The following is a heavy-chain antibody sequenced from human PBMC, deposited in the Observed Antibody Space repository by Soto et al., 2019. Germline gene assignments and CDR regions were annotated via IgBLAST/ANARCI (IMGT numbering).Heavy chain of an antibody. D-gene: IGHD2-8*01. V-gene: IGHV1-18*01. Sequence: QGQLVQSGGEVKKSGASVKVSCKASGYTFSRYGISWVRQAPGQGLEWMGWISGYNGDTNYAQKFQGRVTMTIDTSTTTAYMEARRLTSDDTAVYYCAKNGQPTYYYYGLDVWGQGATVTVSS. CDR1: GYTFSRYG. CDR3: AKNGQPTYYYYGLDV. CDR2: ISGYNGDT. J-gene: IGHJ6*02.